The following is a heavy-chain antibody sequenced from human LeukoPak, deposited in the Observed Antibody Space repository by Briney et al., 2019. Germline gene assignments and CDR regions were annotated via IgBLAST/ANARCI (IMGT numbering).Heavy chain of an antibody. Sequence: GGSLRLSCAASGFTFSSYSMNWVRQAPGKGLEWVSSISSSSSYIYYADSVKGRFTISRDNAKNSLYVQMNSLRAEDTAVYYCARDLEYPPYFDYWGQGTLVTVSS. CDR2: ISSSSSYI. V-gene: IGHV3-21*01. J-gene: IGHJ4*02. CDR1: GFTFSSYS. D-gene: IGHD3-3*01. CDR3: ARDLEYPPYFDY.